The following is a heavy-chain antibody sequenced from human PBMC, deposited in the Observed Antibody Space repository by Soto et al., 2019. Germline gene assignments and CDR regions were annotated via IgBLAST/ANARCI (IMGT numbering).Heavy chain of an antibody. CDR2: IYYSGST. J-gene: IGHJ4*02. CDR1: GGSISSNY. CDR3: ARGGGSPDY. V-gene: IGHV4-59*01. D-gene: IGHD3-10*01. Sequence: QVQLQESGPGLVKPSETLSLMCTVSGGSISSNYWSWIRQPPGKGLEYIGYIYYSGSTNYNPSLKSGVTISVDTSKNQFSLKLSSVTAADTAVYYCARGGGSPDYWGQGTLVTASS.